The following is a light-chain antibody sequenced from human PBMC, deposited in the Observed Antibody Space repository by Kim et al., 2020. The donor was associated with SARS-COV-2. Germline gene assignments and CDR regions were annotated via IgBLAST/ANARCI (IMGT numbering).Light chain of an antibody. V-gene: IGKV3-15*01. J-gene: IGKJ1*01. Sequence: EIVMTQSPATLSVSPGERATLSCRASESVSSNLAWYQQKPGQVPRLLIFGASTRATDMPARFSASGSGTEFTLTISSLQSEDFAVYYCQQYSGWPRTFGQGTKVEIK. CDR2: GAS. CDR1: ESVSSN. CDR3: QQYSGWPRT.